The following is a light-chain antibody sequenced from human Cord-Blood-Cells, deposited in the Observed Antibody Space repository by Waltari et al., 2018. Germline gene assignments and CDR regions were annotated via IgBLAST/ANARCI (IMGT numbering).Light chain of an antibody. V-gene: IGKV4-1*01. J-gene: IGKJ1*01. CDR2: WAS. Sequence: DIVMTQSPASLAVSLGESATINCKSSQSVLYSSNNKNYLAWYQQKPGQPPKLLLYWASTRESGVPDRFSGSGSGTDFTLTISSLKAEDVAVYYCQQYYSTPPTFGQGTKVEIK. CDR1: QSVLYSSNNKNY. CDR3: QQYYSTPPT.